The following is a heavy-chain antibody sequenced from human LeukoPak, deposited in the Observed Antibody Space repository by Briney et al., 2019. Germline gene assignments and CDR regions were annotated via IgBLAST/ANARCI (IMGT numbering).Heavy chain of an antibody. CDR3: ARSNSATYEAWFDP. V-gene: IGHV4-59*01. CDR2: IYYSGST. CDR1: GGSISTYF. D-gene: IGHD1-26*01. J-gene: IGHJ5*02. Sequence: ESSETLSLTCTVSGGSISTYFWSWLRQPPGKGLEWIGYIYYSGSTNYNPSLKSRVTISVDTSKNQFSLKLSSVTAADTAVYYCARSNSATYEAWFDPWGQGTLVTVSS.